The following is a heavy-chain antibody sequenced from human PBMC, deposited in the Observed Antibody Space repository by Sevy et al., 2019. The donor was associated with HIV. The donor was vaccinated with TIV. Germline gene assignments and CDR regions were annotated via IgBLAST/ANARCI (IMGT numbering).Heavy chain of an antibody. CDR1: DGSFSGDY. CDR2: INESGIT. Sequence: SETLSLTCAVHDGSFSGDYWNWIRQLPGKGLEWIGEINESGITYYNQSLKSRVTISVDTFKKQYSLKLNSVTAVDSAVYFCARSHPVLVVPGAPSWFDPWGQGTLVTVSS. V-gene: IGHV4-34*01. CDR3: ARSHPVLVVPGAPSWFDP. J-gene: IGHJ5*02. D-gene: IGHD2-2*01.